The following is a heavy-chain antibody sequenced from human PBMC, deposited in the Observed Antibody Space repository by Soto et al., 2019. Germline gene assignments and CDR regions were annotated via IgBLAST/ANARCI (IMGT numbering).Heavy chain of an antibody. V-gene: IGHV4-34*01. CDR3: ARRRDSNNRQHKNYFDY. CDR1: GGSFSGYF. D-gene: IGHD6-13*01. J-gene: IGHJ4*02. Sequence: SETLSLTCAVFGGSFSGYFWSWIRQPPGKGLEWIGESNHSGSTNYNPSLKSRVTISMDTSKNQFSLKLSSVTAADTAVYYCARRRDSNNRQHKNYFDYWCQGTLLTVSS. CDR2: SNHSGST.